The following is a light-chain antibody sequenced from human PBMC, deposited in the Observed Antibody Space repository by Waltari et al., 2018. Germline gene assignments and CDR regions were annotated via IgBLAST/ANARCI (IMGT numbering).Light chain of an antibody. CDR3: QQYNNWPGT. Sequence: EIVMTQSPATLSVSPGERATLSCRASQSVSSNLAWYQQIPGQAPRRLIYGASTRATGIPARFTGSGSGTEFTLTISSMQSEDIAVYYCQQYNNWPGTFGQGTKVEIK. J-gene: IGKJ1*01. CDR2: GAS. CDR1: QSVSSN. V-gene: IGKV3-15*01.